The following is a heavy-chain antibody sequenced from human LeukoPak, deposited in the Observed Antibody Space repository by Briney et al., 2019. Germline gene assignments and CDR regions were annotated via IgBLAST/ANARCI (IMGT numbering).Heavy chain of an antibody. CDR1: GFTFSGYG. Sequence: GGSLRLSCAASGFTFSGYGMHWGRQAPGKGLEWVAVIWYDGSNKYYADSVKGRFTISRDNSKNTLYLQMNSLRAEDTAVYYCARDLYYYDSSGYYDYWGQGTLVTVSS. CDR3: ARDLYYYDSSGYYDY. D-gene: IGHD3-22*01. CDR2: IWYDGSNK. V-gene: IGHV3-33*01. J-gene: IGHJ4*02.